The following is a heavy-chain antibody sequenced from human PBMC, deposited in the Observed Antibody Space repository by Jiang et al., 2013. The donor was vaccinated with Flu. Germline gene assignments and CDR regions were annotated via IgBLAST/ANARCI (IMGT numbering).Heavy chain of an antibody. V-gene: IGHV3-33*01. D-gene: IGHD3-9*01. Sequence: QLVESGGGVVQPGRSLRLSCAASGFTFSSYGMHWVRQAPGKGLEWVAVIWYDGSNKYYADSVKGRFTISRDNSKNTLYLQMNSLRAEDTAVYYCARRYEVLTGYYPDYGVDVWGQGTTVTVSS. CDR3: ARRYEVLTGYYPDYGVDV. J-gene: IGHJ6*02. CDR2: IWYDGSNK. CDR1: GFTFSSYG.